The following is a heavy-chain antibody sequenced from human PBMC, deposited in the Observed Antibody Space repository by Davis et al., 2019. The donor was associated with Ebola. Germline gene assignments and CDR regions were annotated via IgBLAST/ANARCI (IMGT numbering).Heavy chain of an antibody. CDR3: ARLSMVRGSMDV. D-gene: IGHD3-10*01. CDR1: GGSFSGYY. Sequence: MPSETLSLTCAVYGGSFSGYYWSWIRQPPGKGLEWIGEINHSGSTNYNPSLKSRVTISVDTSKNQFSLKLSSVTAADTAVYYCARLSMVRGSMDVWGQGTTVTVSS. CDR2: INHSGST. V-gene: IGHV4-34*01. J-gene: IGHJ6*02.